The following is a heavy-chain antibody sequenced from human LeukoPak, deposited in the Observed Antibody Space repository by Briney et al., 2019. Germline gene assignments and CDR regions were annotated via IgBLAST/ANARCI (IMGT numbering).Heavy chain of an antibody. Sequence: GGSLRLPCAASGFTFSAQYMDWVRQAPGKGLEWVGRIRNKANGYTTEYVASVRGRFIISRDDSKNSLYLQMNSLKAEDTAVYYCARVGGWEGSTDGLDFWGQGTMVTVSS. CDR3: ARVGGWEGSTDGLDF. V-gene: IGHV3-72*01. CDR1: GFTFSAQY. CDR2: IRNKANGYTT. J-gene: IGHJ3*01. D-gene: IGHD1-26*01.